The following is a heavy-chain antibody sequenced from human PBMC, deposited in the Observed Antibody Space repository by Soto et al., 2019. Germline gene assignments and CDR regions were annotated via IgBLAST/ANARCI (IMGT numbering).Heavy chain of an antibody. CDR2: ISAYNGNT. D-gene: IGHD6-19*01. Sequence: APGQGLEWMGWISAYNGNTNYAQKLQGRVTMTTDTSTSTAYMELRSLRSDDTAVYYCARGYSSGWYRDAFDIWGQGTTVTVSS. V-gene: IGHV1-18*01. CDR3: ARGYSSGWYRDAFDI. J-gene: IGHJ3*02.